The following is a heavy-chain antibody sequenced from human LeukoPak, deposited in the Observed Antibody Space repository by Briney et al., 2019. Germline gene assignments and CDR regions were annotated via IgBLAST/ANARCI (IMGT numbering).Heavy chain of an antibody. J-gene: IGHJ4*02. D-gene: IGHD1-26*01. Sequence: GGSLRLSCEASGFTFSSYWMHWVRQAPGKGLVCVSRITSDGSSTSYADSVRGRFTISRDNAKNTVYLQMNSLRAEDTAVYYCARDLTGAVFDFWGQGTLATVSS. CDR2: ITSDGSST. CDR1: GFTFSSYW. V-gene: IGHV3-74*01. CDR3: ARDLTGAVFDF.